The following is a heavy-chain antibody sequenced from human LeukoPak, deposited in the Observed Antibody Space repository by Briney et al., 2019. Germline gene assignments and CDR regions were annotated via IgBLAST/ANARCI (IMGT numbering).Heavy chain of an antibody. CDR3: ARDPKLCSGGSCYNWFDP. Sequence: GGSLRLSCAASGFTFSSYSMNWVRQAPGEGLEWVSSISSSSSYIYYADSVKGRFTISRDNAKNSLYLQMNSLRAEDTAVYYCARDPKLCSGGSCYNWFDPWGQGTLVTVSS. V-gene: IGHV3-21*01. D-gene: IGHD2-15*01. J-gene: IGHJ5*02. CDR1: GFTFSSYS. CDR2: ISSSSSYI.